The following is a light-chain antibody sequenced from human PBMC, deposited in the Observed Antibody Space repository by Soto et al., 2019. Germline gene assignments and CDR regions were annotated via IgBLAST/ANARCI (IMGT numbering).Light chain of an antibody. CDR1: QGISTF. CDR2: GSS. J-gene: IGKJ1*01. V-gene: IGKV1-27*01. CDR3: QKYDSDPRT. Sequence: IQMTQSASSLSASVRARFTIACRASQGISTFLAWYQQKPGQVPKLLIYGSSTLQSGVPARFSGSGSGTDFTLTISSLQPEDVATYYCQKYDSDPRTFGQGTKVDI.